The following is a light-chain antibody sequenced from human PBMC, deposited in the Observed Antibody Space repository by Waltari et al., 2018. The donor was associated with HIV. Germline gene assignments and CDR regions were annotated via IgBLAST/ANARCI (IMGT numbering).Light chain of an antibody. CDR1: QSVSRH. Sequence: ELVLTQSPATLSVSPGERAILSCRASQSVSRHLAWYQQKSGQAPGLLIYETSPRAAGTPGRFTGSGAGTDFALTITGVEPADVAVYYCQQRGTWPPVTFGGGTKVEI. CDR3: QQRGTWPPVT. J-gene: IGKJ4*01. V-gene: IGKV3-11*01. CDR2: ETS.